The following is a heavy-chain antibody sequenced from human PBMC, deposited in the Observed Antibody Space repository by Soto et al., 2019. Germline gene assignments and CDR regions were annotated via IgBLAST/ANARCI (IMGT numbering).Heavy chain of an antibody. CDR3: ARSPCSGGSCYSGYYYGMDL. V-gene: IGHV1-69*02. CDR1: GGTFSSYT. Sequence: QVQLVQSGAEVKKPGSSVKVSCKASGGTFSSYTISWVRQAPGQGLEWMGRIIPILGIANYAQKFQGRVTITADKSTSTAYMELSSLRSEDTAVYYCARSPCSGGSCYSGYYYGMDLWGQGTTVTVSS. CDR2: IIPILGIA. D-gene: IGHD2-15*01. J-gene: IGHJ6*02.